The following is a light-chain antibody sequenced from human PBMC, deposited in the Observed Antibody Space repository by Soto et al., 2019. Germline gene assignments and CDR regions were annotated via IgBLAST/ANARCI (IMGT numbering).Light chain of an antibody. J-gene: IGKJ1*01. CDR3: QQYWRYPPT. V-gene: IGKV1-8*01. Sequence: AIWMTQSPSSFSASTGDRVTITCRASQGVKSYVAWYQQKPGKAPKFLIYASSTLQSGVPSRFSGSGSGTDFTLTISRLQSEDFATYYCQQYWRYPPTFGQGTNVEIK. CDR1: QGVKSY. CDR2: ASS.